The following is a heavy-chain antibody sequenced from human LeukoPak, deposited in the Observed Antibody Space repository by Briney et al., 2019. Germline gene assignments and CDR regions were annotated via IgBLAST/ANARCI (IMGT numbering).Heavy chain of an antibody. D-gene: IGHD6-19*01. Sequence: PSETLSLTCTVSGGSISSYYWTWIRQPAGKGLEWIGRTHTSGTTNHNPSLKSRVTMSVDTSNNHFSLKLSSVTAADTAVYYCARETEVPGGRSWGFWGQGTLVTVSS. CDR3: ARETEVPGGRSWGF. CDR2: THTSGTT. V-gene: IGHV4-4*07. CDR1: GGSISSYY. J-gene: IGHJ4*02.